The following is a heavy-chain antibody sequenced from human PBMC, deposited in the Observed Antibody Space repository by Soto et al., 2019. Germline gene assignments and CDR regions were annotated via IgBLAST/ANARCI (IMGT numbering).Heavy chain of an antibody. CDR2: ISYHGNE. CDR3: AKLAVVVPATPHDYMDV. D-gene: IGHD2-2*01. Sequence: QVRLVESGGGVVQPGRSLRLSCVASGFTFSDYGMHWVRHSPGKGLEWVAVISYHGNEYYSDSVKGRFTIPRDNSEKTLYLQMNSLRAEDTAVYYCAKLAVVVPATPHDYMDVWGQGTAVTVSS. J-gene: IGHJ6*02. V-gene: IGHV3-30*18. CDR1: GFTFSDYG.